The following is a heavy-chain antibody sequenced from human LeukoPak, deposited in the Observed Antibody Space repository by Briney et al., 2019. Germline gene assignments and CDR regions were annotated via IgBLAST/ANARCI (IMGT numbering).Heavy chain of an antibody. J-gene: IGHJ5*02. V-gene: IGHV1-46*01. CDR2: INPSGGTT. D-gene: IGHD6-13*01. CDR3: AKDSAAPGTRGWFDP. Sequence: ASVKVSCKASGYTFINYYMHWVRQAPGQGVEWMGIINPSGGTTSYAQKFQGRLTMTRDTSTSTVYMELSSLRSEDTAVYYCAKDSAAPGTRGWFDPWGQGTLVTVSS. CDR1: GYTFINYY.